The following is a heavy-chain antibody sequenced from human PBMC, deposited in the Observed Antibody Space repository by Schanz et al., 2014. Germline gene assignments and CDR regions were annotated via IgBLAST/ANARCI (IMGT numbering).Heavy chain of an antibody. CDR1: GFTFSIYG. V-gene: IGHV3-23*01. J-gene: IGHJ4*02. CDR2: MIGSGSSV. D-gene: IGHD6-13*01. CDR3: AKDFVPLVQQLIRSGGAHLDH. Sequence: EVQLLESGGGLVQPGGSLRLSCAASGFTFSIYGMSWVRQAPGKGLEWVSRMIGSGSSVFYADSVKGRFTISRDNSKNTLYLQMNSLRVEDTAVYYCAKDFVPLVQQLIRSGGAHLDHWGQGTLXTVSS.